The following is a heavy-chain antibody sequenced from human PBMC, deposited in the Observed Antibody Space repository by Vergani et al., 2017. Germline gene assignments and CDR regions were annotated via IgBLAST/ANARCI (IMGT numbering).Heavy chain of an antibody. CDR3: AREDPVVTEVYFAY. CDR2: ISARYPST. Sequence: EVQLLQSGGGVIQPGGSVRLSCAASGFTFSACPMTWVRQAPGKGLEWVSAISARYPSTYYADSVKGRFTISRDNSKNMLYLQMNSLRVEDTAVYYCAREDPVVTEVYFAYWGQGTLVTVSS. D-gene: IGHD4-23*01. CDR1: GFTFSACP. V-gene: IGHV3-23*01. J-gene: IGHJ4*02.